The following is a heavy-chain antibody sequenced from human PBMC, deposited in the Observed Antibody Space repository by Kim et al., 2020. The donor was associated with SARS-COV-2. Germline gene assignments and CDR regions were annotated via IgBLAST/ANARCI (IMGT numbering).Heavy chain of an antibody. CDR1: GYTFTSYG. CDR2: ISAYNGNT. V-gene: IGHV1-18*01. CDR3: ARRAHSSGWYLDGY. Sequence: ASVKVSCKASGYTFTSYGISWVRQAPGQGLEWMGWISAYNGNTNYAQKLQGRVTMTTDTSTSTAYMELRSLRSDDTAVYYCARRAHSSGWYLDGYWGQGTLVTVSS. D-gene: IGHD6-19*01. J-gene: IGHJ4*02.